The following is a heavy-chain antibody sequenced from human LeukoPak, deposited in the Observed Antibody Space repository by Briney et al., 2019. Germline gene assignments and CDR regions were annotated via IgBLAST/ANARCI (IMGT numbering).Heavy chain of an antibody. J-gene: IGHJ2*01. CDR3: ARSGSLVRYFDL. Sequence: ASVKVSCKASGYTFTSYGISWVRQAPGQGLEWMGWISTYNGNTNYAQKLQGRATMTTDTSTSTAYMELRSLRPDDTAVYYCARSGSLVRYFDLWGRGTLVTVSS. CDR2: ISTYNGNT. D-gene: IGHD1-26*01. V-gene: IGHV1-18*01. CDR1: GYTFTSYG.